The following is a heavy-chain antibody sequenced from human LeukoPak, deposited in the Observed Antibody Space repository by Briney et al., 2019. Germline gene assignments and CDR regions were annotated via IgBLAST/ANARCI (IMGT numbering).Heavy chain of an antibody. Sequence: GGSLRLSCAASGFTFSSYAMHWVRQAPGKGLEWVAVISHDGSNKYYADSVKGRFTISRDNSKNTLYLQMNSLRAEDTAVYYCARDGDTYYYDSSGYLYWGQGTLVTVSP. CDR3: ARDGDTYYYDSSGYLY. CDR2: ISHDGSNK. J-gene: IGHJ4*02. D-gene: IGHD3-22*01. V-gene: IGHV3-30-3*01. CDR1: GFTFSSYA.